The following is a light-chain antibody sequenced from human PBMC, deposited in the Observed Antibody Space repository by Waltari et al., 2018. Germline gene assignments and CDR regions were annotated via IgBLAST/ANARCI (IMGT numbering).Light chain of an antibody. CDR2: DAS. J-gene: IGKJ1*01. V-gene: IGKV1-39*01. CDR1: QSISIF. CDR3: QQSYKLPPT. Sequence: DILMTQSPSSLSASVGDRITITCRSGQSISIFLNWYHQKQGKAPKLLITDASTLQSGVPSRFSGSGSGTDFTLTIISLQPDDCGNYYCQQSYKLPPTFGLGTKVEI.